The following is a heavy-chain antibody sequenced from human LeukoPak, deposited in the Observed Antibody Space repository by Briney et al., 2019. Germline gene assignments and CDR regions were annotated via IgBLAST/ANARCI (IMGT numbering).Heavy chain of an antibody. CDR1: GFTFSRYG. J-gene: IGHJ4*02. CDR3: AKERATETHRLDY. Sequence: PGRSLRLSCAASGFTFSRYGMHWVRQAPGRGLEWVAVISYGGSNKNYADSVKGRFTISRDNSKNTLYLQMNSLRPEDAAVYYCAKERATETHRLDYWGQGTLVTVSS. CDR2: ISYGGSNK. V-gene: IGHV3-30*18.